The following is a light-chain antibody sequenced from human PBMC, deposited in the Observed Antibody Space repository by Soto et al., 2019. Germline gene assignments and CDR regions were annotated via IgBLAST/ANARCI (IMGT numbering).Light chain of an antibody. CDR1: QSVSTN. V-gene: IGKV3-15*01. CDR2: SVS. CDR3: QQYNNWWT. J-gene: IGKJ1*01. Sequence: EIVMTQSPATLSVSPGEGATLSCRASQSVSTNLAGYQQKPGQAPRLLIYSVSTRATGIPARFSSSGSGTEFTLTISSLQSEDFAVYCCQQYNNWWTFGQGTKVEIK.